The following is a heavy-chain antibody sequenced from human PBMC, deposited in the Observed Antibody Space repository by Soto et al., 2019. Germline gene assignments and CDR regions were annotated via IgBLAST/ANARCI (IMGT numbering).Heavy chain of an antibody. CDR1: GFTFTRSW. CDR3: ARDQSVSGPTSFHY. Sequence: EVQLVESGGGLVQPGGSLRLSCAASGFTFTRSWMHWVRQAPGKGLEWVSRVNTDGTDTTYADSVEGRFTISRDNAKNTLYQQMNIVSADDTTMYYCARDQSVSGPTSFHYLGEGALVTVSS. V-gene: IGHV3-74*01. CDR2: VNTDGTDT. J-gene: IGHJ4*02. D-gene: IGHD6-19*01.